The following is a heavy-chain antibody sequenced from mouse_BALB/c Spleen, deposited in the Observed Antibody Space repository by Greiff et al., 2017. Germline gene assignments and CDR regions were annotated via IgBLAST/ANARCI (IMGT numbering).Heavy chain of an antibody. CDR3: TRSGVRRRDYAMDY. J-gene: IGHJ4*01. D-gene: IGHD2-14*01. V-gene: IGHV1S81*02. CDR2: INPSNGGT. CDR1: GYTFTSYY. Sequence: QVQLQQSGAELVKPGASVKLSCKASGYTFTSYYMYWVKQRPGQGLEWIGEINPSNGGTNFNEKFKSKATLTVDKSSSTAYMQLSSLTSEDSAVYYCTRSGVRRRDYAMDYWGQGTSVTVSS.